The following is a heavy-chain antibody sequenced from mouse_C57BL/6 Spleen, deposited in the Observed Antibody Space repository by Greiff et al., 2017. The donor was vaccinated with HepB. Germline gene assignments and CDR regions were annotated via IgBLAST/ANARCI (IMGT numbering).Heavy chain of an antibody. V-gene: IGHV1-76*01. Sequence: VKLQQSGAELVRPGASVKLSCKASGYTFTDYYINWVKQRPGQGLEWIARIYPGSGNTYYNEKFTGKATLTAEKSSSPAYMQLSSLTSEDSAVYFCARDYGSSPYWYFDVWGTGTTVTVSS. CDR1: GYTFTDYY. CDR3: ARDYGSSPYWYFDV. D-gene: IGHD1-1*01. J-gene: IGHJ1*03. CDR2: IYPGSGNT.